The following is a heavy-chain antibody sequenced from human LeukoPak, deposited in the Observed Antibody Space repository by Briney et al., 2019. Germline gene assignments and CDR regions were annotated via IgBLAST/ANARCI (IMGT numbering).Heavy chain of an antibody. D-gene: IGHD1-20*01. J-gene: IGHJ4*02. V-gene: IGHV3-15*05. CDR2: IKSESGGGTT. Sequence: GGSLRLSCAASEFTVSNAWMSWVRQAPGKGLEWVGRIKSESGGGTTDYAAPVKGRFTISRDDSKNTLYLQMNSLKTEDTAVYYCTTGGNNWNDGDPRDCWGQGTLVTVSS. CDR3: TTGGNNWNDGDPRDC. CDR1: EFTVSNAW.